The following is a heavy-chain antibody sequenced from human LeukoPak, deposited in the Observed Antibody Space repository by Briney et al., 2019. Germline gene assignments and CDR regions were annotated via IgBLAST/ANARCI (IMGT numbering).Heavy chain of an antibody. CDR1: GGSISSSSYY. Sequence: PSETLSLTSTVSGGSISSSSYYWGWIRQPPGKGLQWIGTFYNSGITYFNPSLKSRVTMSIDTSKNQFSLKVTSVTAADTAVYYCARRSITGWFDPWGQGTLVTVSS. J-gene: IGHJ5*02. CDR3: ARRSITGWFDP. V-gene: IGHV4-39*01. D-gene: IGHD2-2*01. CDR2: FYNSGIT.